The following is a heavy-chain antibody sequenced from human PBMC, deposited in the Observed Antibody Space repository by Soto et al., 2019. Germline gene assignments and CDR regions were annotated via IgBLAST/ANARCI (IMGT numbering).Heavy chain of an antibody. V-gene: IGHV3-23*01. J-gene: IGHJ3*02. Sequence: EVQLLESGGGLVQPGGSLRLSCAASGFTFSSYAMSWVRQAPGKGLEWVSAISGSGGSTYYADSVKGRFTNSRDNSKNTLYLQMNSLRAEDTAVYYCAKAVAAPLRALDAFDIWGQGTMVTVSS. CDR1: GFTFSSYA. D-gene: IGHD6-19*01. CDR3: AKAVAAPLRALDAFDI. CDR2: ISGSGGST.